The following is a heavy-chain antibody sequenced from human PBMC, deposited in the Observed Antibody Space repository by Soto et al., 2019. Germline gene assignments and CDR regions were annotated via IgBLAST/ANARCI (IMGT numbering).Heavy chain of an antibody. V-gene: IGHV1-69*01. J-gene: IGHJ2*01. CDR2: IIPIFGTA. D-gene: IGHD2-21*02. Sequence: QVQLVQSGAEVKKPGSSVKVSCKASGGTFSSYAISWVRQAPGQGLEWMGGIIPIFGTANYAQKFQGRVTITADESTNTAYMELSSLRSEDTAVYYCAGRLGGNSYEWYFDLWGRGTLVTVSS. CDR1: GGTFSSYA. CDR3: AGRLGGNSYEWYFDL.